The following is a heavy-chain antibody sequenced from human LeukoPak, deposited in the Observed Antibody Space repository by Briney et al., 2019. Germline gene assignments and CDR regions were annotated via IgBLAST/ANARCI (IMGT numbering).Heavy chain of an antibody. CDR3: ARGITIFGVVPHYYFDY. V-gene: IGHV1-2*02. CDR1: GYTFTGYY. CDR2: INPNSGGT. Sequence: RASVKVSCKASGYTFTGYYMHWVRQAPGQGLEWMGWINPNSGGTNYAQKFQGRVTMTRDTSISTAYMELSRLRSDDTAVYYCARGITIFGVVPHYYFDYWGQGTLVTVSS. D-gene: IGHD3-3*01. J-gene: IGHJ4*02.